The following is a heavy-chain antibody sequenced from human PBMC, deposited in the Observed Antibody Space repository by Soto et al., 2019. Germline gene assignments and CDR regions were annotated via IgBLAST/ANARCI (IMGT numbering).Heavy chain of an antibody. CDR1: GGSISSGGYY. V-gene: IGHV4-31*03. J-gene: IGHJ5*02. CDR2: IHYSGST. Sequence: QVQLQESGPGLVKPSQTLSLTCTVSGGSISSGGYYWSWIRQHPGKGLEWIGYIHYSGSTFYNPSLKSRVTISVDTSKNPFSLKLSSVTAADTAVYYCARERGYDILTGYYGGENWFDPWGQGTLVTVSS. CDR3: ARERGYDILTGYYGGENWFDP. D-gene: IGHD3-9*01.